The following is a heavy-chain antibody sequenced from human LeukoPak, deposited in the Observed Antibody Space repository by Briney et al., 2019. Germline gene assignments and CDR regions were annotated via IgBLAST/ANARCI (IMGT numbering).Heavy chain of an antibody. D-gene: IGHD3-22*01. J-gene: IGHJ3*02. CDR2: ISSSSSTI. V-gene: IGHV3-48*01. CDR3: ARDLKAYYYDSSGADAFDI. CDR1: GFTFSSYE. Sequence: QSGGSLRLSCAASGFTFSSYEMNWVRQAPGKGLEWVSYISSSSSTIYYADSVKGRFTISRDNAKNSLYLQMDSLRAEDTAVYYCARDLKAYYYDSSGADAFDIWGQGTMVTVSS.